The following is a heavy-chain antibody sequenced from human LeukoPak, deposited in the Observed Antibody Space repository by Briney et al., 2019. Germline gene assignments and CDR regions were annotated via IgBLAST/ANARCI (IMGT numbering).Heavy chain of an antibody. D-gene: IGHD2-21*02. Sequence: GESLKISFKGSGYSFTSYWIGWVRPMPGKGLEWMGIIYPGDSDTRYSPSFQGQVTISADKSISTAYLQWSSLKASDTAMYYCARGVYCGGDCYNWFDPWGQGTLVTVSS. J-gene: IGHJ5*02. CDR3: ARGVYCGGDCYNWFDP. V-gene: IGHV5-51*01. CDR1: GYSFTSYW. CDR2: IYPGDSDT.